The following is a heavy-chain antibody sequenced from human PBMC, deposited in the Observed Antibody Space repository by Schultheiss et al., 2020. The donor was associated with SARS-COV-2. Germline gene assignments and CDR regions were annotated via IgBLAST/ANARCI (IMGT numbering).Heavy chain of an antibody. V-gene: IGHV4-38-2*02. D-gene: IGHD6-13*01. Sequence: SQTLSLTCAVSGYSISSGYYWGWIRQPPGKGLEWIGSIYHSGSTYYNPSLKSRVTISVDTSKNQFSLKLSSVTAADTAVYYCAREGGRQQLAFDYWGQGTLVTVSS. CDR3: AREGGRQQLAFDY. J-gene: IGHJ4*02. CDR2: IYHSGST. CDR1: GYSISSGYY.